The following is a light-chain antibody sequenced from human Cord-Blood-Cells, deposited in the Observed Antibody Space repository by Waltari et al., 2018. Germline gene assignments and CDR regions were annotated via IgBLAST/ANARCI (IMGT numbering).Light chain of an antibody. CDR3: SSYAGSNYV. CDR2: EVS. Sequence: QSALTQPPSASGSPGQSVTISCTGTISDVGGYNYVSWYQQHPGKAPKFRIYEVSKRPSGVPERSSRSESGNTDSLACSGLQAEDEADYYCSSYAGSNYVFGTGTKVTVL. V-gene: IGLV2-8*01. J-gene: IGLJ1*01. CDR1: ISDVGGYNY.